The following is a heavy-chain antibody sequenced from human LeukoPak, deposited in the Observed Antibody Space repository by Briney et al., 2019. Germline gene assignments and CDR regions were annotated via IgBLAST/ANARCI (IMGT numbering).Heavy chain of an antibody. V-gene: IGHV3-48*03. CDR1: GFSFISYE. D-gene: IGHD6-13*01. J-gene: IGHJ4*02. Sequence: GGSLRLSCAASGFSFISYEMNWVRQAPGKGLEWVSYISSSSTTIYYADSVKGRFTISRDNAKNSLYLQMNSLRAEDTAVYYCARDHMYSSSWPTIYYFDYWGQGTLVTVSS. CDR3: ARDHMYSSSWPTIYYFDY. CDR2: ISSSSTTI.